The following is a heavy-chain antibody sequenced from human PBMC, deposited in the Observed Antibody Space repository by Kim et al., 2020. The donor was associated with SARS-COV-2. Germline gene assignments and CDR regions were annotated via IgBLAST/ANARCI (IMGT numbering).Heavy chain of an antibody. CDR1: GFTFSSYA. Sequence: GGSLRLSCAASGFTFSSYAMHWVRQAPGKGLEWVAVISYDGSNKYYADSVKGRFTISRDNSKNTLYLQMNSLRAEDTAVYYCARDQGLHSREPHINNWFDPWGQGTLVTVSS. J-gene: IGHJ5*02. D-gene: IGHD1-26*01. CDR2: ISYDGSNK. CDR3: ARDQGLHSREPHINNWFDP. V-gene: IGHV3-30*04.